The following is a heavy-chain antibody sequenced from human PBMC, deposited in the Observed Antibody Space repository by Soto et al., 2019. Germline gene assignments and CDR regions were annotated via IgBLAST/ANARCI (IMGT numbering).Heavy chain of an antibody. V-gene: IGHV3-11*06. J-gene: IGHJ4*02. D-gene: IGHD2-21*01. CDR1: GFPFNDYY. CDR2: ISPKSTFR. CDR3: VRGGGGGLFEH. Sequence: GSLRLSCATSGFPFNDYYMTWIRQAPGKGLEWLSHISPKSTFRNYADSVKGRFTISRDNTESSLFLQMNSLGVDDTAVYSCVRGGGGGLFEHWGQGVLVTVSS.